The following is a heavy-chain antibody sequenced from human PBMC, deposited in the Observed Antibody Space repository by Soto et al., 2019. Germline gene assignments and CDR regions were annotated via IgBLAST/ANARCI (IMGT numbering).Heavy chain of an antibody. CDR1: GFTFSSYA. Sequence: GGSLRLSCAASGFTFSSYAMSWVRQAPGKGLEWVSAISGSGGSTYYADSVKGRFTISRDNSKNTLYLQMNSLRAEDTAVYYCAKDQHPLYYDILTGYYRPYYFDYWGQGTLVTVSS. D-gene: IGHD3-9*01. J-gene: IGHJ4*02. CDR3: AKDQHPLYYDILTGYYRPYYFDY. CDR2: ISGSGGST. V-gene: IGHV3-23*01.